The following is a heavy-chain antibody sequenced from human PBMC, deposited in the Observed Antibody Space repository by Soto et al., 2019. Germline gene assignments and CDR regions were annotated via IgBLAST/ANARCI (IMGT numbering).Heavy chain of an antibody. J-gene: IGHJ4*02. CDR1: GFTFSSYW. Sequence: SLRLSCAASGFTFSSYWMHWGRPAPGKGLVWVSRINSDGSSTSYADSVKGRFTISRDNAKNTLYLQMNSLRAEDTAVYYCAGGFIHGTSLAYWGEGTLVTVSS. CDR3: AGGFIHGTSLAY. CDR2: INSDGSST. V-gene: IGHV3-74*01. D-gene: IGHD1-1*01.